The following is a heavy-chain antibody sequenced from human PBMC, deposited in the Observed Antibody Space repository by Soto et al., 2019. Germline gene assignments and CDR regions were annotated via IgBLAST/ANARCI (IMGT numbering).Heavy chain of an antibody. V-gene: IGHV4-4*02. CDR1: GGSISSSNW. CDR3: AREPGAGYYYYGMDV. D-gene: IGHD6-19*01. CDR2: IYHSGST. Sequence: SETLSLTCAVSGGSISSSNWWSWVRQPPGKGLEWIGEIYHSGSTNYNPSLKSRVTISVDKSKNQFSLKLSSVTAADTAVYYCAREPGAGYYYYGMDVWGQGTTVTVSS. J-gene: IGHJ6*02.